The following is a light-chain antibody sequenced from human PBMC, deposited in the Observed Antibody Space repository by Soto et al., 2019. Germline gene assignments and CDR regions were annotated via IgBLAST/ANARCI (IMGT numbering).Light chain of an antibody. V-gene: IGLV2-14*01. J-gene: IGLJ1*01. CDR2: EVS. Sequence: QSVLTRPASVSGSPGQSITISCTGTSSDVGGYNYVSWYQQHAGFAPKLIIYEVSNRPSGVSNRFSGSKSGDTASLTISGLQAEDEADYYCSSYTSTNTLAVFGTGTKLTVL. CDR3: SSYTSTNTLAV. CDR1: SSDVGGYNY.